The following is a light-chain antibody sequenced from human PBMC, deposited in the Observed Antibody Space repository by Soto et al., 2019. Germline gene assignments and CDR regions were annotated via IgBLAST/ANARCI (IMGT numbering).Light chain of an antibody. Sequence: EVVVTQSPVTLALSPGERATLSCRTSQSVDIYVACYQQKPGQAPRLLIYDASNRAPGIPTRFSSSGSGTDFTLTNNSLKPEDFAVYYCQQRKYWPPLTFGGGTKVEIQ. CDR3: QQRKYWPPLT. CDR2: DAS. V-gene: IGKV3-11*01. CDR1: QSVDIY. J-gene: IGKJ4*01.